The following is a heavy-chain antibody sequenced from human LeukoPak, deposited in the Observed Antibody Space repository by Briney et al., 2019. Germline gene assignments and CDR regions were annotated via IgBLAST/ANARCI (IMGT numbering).Heavy chain of an antibody. Sequence: PGGSLRLSCGASGFTFSSHRMHWVRQAPGEAPAWVARISSDGTSAAYADSVRGRFTVSRDNAKSTMFLQMDSLRAEVTAVYYCVRLTFYEGRGHYPDHWGQGTLVTVSS. CDR1: GFTFSSHR. D-gene: IGHD3-22*01. CDR2: ISSDGTSA. CDR3: VRLTFYEGRGHYPDH. J-gene: IGHJ4*02. V-gene: IGHV3-74*01.